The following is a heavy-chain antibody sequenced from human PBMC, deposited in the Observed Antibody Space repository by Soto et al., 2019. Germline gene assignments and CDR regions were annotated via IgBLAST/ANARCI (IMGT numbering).Heavy chain of an antibody. J-gene: IGHJ4*02. CDR1: GFTFSSYG. D-gene: IGHD1-26*01. Sequence: ESGGGVVQPGRSLRLSCAASGFTFSSYGMHWVRQAPGKGLEWVAVIWYDGSNKYYADSVKGRFTISRDNSKNTLYLQMNSLRAEDTAVYYCARTGATYYFDYWGQGTLVTVSS. V-gene: IGHV3-33*01. CDR3: ARTGATYYFDY. CDR2: IWYDGSNK.